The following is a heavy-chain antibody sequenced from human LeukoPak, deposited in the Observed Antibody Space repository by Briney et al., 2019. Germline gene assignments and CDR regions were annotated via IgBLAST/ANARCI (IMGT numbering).Heavy chain of an antibody. V-gene: IGHV3-74*01. J-gene: IGHJ5*02. CDR1: GFTFSRYW. Sequence: GGSLSLSCAASGFTFSRYWMHWVRQAPGKGLVWVSRISPDGSRTTYADSVKGRFTISRDNAKNTVYLQMNSLGAEDTAVYYCARVALGSYNWFDPWGQGTLVTVSS. CDR3: ARVALGSYNWFDP. D-gene: IGHD3-10*01. CDR2: ISPDGSRT.